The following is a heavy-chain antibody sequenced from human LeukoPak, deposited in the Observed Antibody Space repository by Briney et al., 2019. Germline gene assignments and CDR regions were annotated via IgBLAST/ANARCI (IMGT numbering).Heavy chain of an antibody. V-gene: IGHV3-23*01. CDR3: AKSPLYYYDSSGYYAY. CDR2: ISGSGGST. D-gene: IGHD3-22*01. CDR1: GFTFSSYA. Sequence: QPGGSLRLSCAASGFTFSSYAMSWVRQAPGKGLEWVSAISGSGGSTYYADSVKGRFTISRDNSKNTLYLQMNSLRAEDTAVYYCAKSPLYYYDSSGYYAYWGQGTLVTVSS. J-gene: IGHJ4*02.